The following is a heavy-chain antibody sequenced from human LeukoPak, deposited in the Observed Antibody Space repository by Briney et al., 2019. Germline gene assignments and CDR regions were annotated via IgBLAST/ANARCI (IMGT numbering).Heavy chain of an antibody. Sequence: GGSLRLSCAASGFTFSSSAMRWVRQSPGTGLERVSAISGSGGSTYYADSVKGRFTISRDNSKNTLYLQMNSLRAEDTAVYYCAKDTRAGLVVVVAATDYWGQGTPVTVSS. CDR1: GFTFSSSA. V-gene: IGHV3-23*01. CDR3: AKDTRAGLVVVVAATDY. CDR2: ISGSGGST. J-gene: IGHJ4*02. D-gene: IGHD2-15*01.